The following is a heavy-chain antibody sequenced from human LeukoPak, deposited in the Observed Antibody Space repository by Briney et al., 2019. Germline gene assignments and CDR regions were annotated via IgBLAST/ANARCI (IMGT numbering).Heavy chain of an antibody. D-gene: IGHD1-14*01. CDR2: IKSKTDGGTT. V-gene: IGHV3-15*01. CDR3: TTDLIYLNLFDY. J-gene: IGHJ4*02. Sequence: PGGSLRLSCAASGFTFSNAWMSWVRQAPGKGLEWVGRIKSKTDGGTTGYAAPVKGRFTISRDDSKNTLYLQMNSLKTEDTAVYYCTTDLIYLNLFDYWGQGTLVTVSS. CDR1: GFTFSNAW.